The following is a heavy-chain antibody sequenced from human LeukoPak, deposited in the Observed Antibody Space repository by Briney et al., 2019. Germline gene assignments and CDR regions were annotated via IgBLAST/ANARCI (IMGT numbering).Heavy chain of an antibody. CDR1: GYSFNTFW. CDR3: ARLIYYGSGRTYFFDS. Sequence: GESLKISCEGSGYSFNTFWIGWVRQTPETGLEWMGNIYPSDSETKYRPSFQGQVTFSVDKSINTAYLQLSSLKASDTAMYYCARLIYYGSGRTYFFDSWGQGTLVTVSS. D-gene: IGHD3-10*01. V-gene: IGHV5-51*01. J-gene: IGHJ4*02. CDR2: IYPSDSET.